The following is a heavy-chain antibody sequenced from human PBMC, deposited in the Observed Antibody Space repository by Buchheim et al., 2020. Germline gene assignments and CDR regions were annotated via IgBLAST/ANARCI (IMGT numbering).Heavy chain of an antibody. CDR2: ISSSTTTI. V-gene: IGHV3-48*02. D-gene: IGHD6-25*01. Sequence: EIQLVESGGDLVQPGGSLRLSCAASGFTLSSYAMNWVRQGPGKGLEWIAYISSSTTTIYYADSVEGRFTVSRDNDRNSLYLQMDSLRDEDTAVYYCARDRLGGGFWGQGTL. J-gene: IGHJ4*02. CDR1: GFTLSSYA. CDR3: ARDRLGGGF.